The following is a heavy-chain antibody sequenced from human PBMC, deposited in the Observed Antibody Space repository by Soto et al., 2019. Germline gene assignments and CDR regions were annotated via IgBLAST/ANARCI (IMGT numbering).Heavy chain of an antibody. CDR1: GFTFRGFG. J-gene: IGHJ1*01. V-gene: IGHV3-30*18. Sequence: PGGSLRLSCAASGFTFRGFGMHWVRQAPGKGLEWVAVISYDGSNKYYADSVKGRFTISRDNSKNTLYLQMNSLRAEDTAVYYCAKGVPGIAVAGTGYFQHWGHGTLVTVSS. D-gene: IGHD6-19*01. CDR3: AKGVPGIAVAGTGYFQH. CDR2: ISYDGSNK.